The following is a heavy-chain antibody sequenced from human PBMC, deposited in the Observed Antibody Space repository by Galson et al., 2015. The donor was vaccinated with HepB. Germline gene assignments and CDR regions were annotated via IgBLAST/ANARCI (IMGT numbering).Heavy chain of an antibody. CDR3: ARGGEWELLVGFDY. CDR2: INSDGSST. Sequence: CAASGFTFSSYWMHWVRQAPGKGLVWVSRINSDGSSTSYADSVKGRFTISRDNAKNTLYLQMNSLRAEDTAVYYCARGGEWELLVGFDYWGQGTLVTVSS. J-gene: IGHJ4*02. D-gene: IGHD1-26*01. CDR1: GFTFSSYW. V-gene: IGHV3-74*01.